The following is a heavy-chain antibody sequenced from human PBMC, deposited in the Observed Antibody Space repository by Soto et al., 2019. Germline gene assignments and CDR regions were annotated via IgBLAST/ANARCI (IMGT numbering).Heavy chain of an antibody. J-gene: IGHJ4*02. D-gene: IGHD1-26*01. Sequence: QVQLEESGGGLVRPGGSLRLSCAASGFSFSDYYMNWVRQAPGKGLEWLSYISTSGTYTNYADSVKGRFTISRDNARNSLYLRMNSLRVEDTAVYYCARDGGRHSGGIDYWGQGTLVTVSS. CDR2: ISTSGTYT. CDR3: ARDGGRHSGGIDY. CDR1: GFSFSDYY. V-gene: IGHV3-11*05.